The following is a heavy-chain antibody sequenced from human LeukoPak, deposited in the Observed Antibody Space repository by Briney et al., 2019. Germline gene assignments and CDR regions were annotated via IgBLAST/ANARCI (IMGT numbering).Heavy chain of an antibody. J-gene: IGHJ1*01. CDR3: ARRRYYDSSGYLE. CDR1: GDSVSRSDSY. Sequence: SEILSLPCTIFGDSVSRSDSYWDWIRQPPGKGLESIGTIYYSGRTYYSPPLKSRVTLSVHMSNNQFSLTLSSVTAADTALYFCARRRYYDSSGYLEWGQGTLVTVSS. CDR2: IYYSGRT. V-gene: IGHV4-39*01. D-gene: IGHD3-22*01.